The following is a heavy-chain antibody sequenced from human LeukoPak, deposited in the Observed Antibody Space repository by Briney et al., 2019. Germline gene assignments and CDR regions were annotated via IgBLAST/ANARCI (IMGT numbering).Heavy chain of an antibody. CDR2: ISGSGDNT. D-gene: IGHD2-2*01. J-gene: IGHJ4*02. CDR1: GFTFSSYA. CDR3: AKDRRYCSSTSCYRDFDY. V-gene: IGHV3-23*01. Sequence: GGSLRLSCTASGFTFSSYATSWVRHVPGKGLEWVSVISGSGDNTVYADSVKGRFTISRDNSKNTLYLQMNSLRAEDTAVYYCAKDRRYCSSTSCYRDFDYWGQGTLVTVSS.